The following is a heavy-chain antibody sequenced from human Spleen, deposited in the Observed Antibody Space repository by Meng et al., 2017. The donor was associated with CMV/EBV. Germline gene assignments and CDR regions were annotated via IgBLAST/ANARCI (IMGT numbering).Heavy chain of an antibody. J-gene: IGHJ3*02. CDR3: ARDLIYYYDTRDAFDI. Sequence: ASVKVSCKASGYTFTDYYIHCVRQAPGQGLEWMGWINPKSGSTHFALNFQGRVTMTRDTSISTAYVELSGLTSDDTAVYYCARDLIYYYDTRDAFDIWGQGTMVTVSS. V-gene: IGHV1-2*02. D-gene: IGHD3-22*01. CDR2: INPKSGST. CDR1: GYTFTDYY.